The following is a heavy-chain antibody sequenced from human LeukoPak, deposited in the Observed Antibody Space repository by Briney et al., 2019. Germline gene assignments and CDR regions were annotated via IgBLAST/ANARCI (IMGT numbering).Heavy chain of an antibody. V-gene: IGHV4-30-4*01. J-gene: IGHJ4*02. D-gene: IGHD4-23*01. Sequence: PSQTLSLTCTVSGGSISSDDYYRTWIRQPPGKGLEWIGYIYYSGNTYYNPSLKSRVSISVDTSKNQFSLKLSSVTAADTAVYYCARSTTVVTPVDYWGQGTLVTVSS. CDR2: IYYSGNT. CDR1: GGSISSDDYY. CDR3: ARSTTVVTPVDY.